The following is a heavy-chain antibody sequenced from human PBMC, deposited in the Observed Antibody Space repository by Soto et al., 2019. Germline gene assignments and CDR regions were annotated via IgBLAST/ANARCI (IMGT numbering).Heavy chain of an antibody. D-gene: IGHD3-16*02. CDR2: IYYSGST. CDR1: GGSISSDY. Sequence: SETLSLTCTVSGGSISSDYGSWIRQPPGKGLEWIAYIYYSGSTNYNPSLKSRVAISGDTSKNQFSLKLSSVTAADTAVYYCARTVIGGFDYWGQGTLVTVSS. V-gene: IGHV4-59*01. J-gene: IGHJ4*02. CDR3: ARTVIGGFDY.